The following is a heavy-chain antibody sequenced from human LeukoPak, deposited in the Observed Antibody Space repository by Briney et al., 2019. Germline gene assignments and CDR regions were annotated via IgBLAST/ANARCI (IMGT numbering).Heavy chain of an antibody. J-gene: IGHJ3*02. CDR3: ARVKGYYYDSSGYYHRNDAFDI. CDR1: GYTFTSYG. CDR2: ISAYNGNT. V-gene: IGHV1-18*01. D-gene: IGHD3-22*01. Sequence: ASVKVSCKASGYTFTSYGISWVRRAPGQGLEWMGWISAYNGNTNYAQKLQGRVTMTTDTSTSTAYMELRSLRSDDTAVYYCARVKGYYYDSSGYYHRNDAFDIWGQGTMVTVSS.